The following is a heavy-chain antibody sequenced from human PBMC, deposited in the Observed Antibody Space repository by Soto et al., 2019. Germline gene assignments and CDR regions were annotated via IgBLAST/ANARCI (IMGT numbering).Heavy chain of an antibody. D-gene: IGHD5-12*01. J-gene: IGHJ4*02. CDR3: ARDHHRYIGYDYVDY. V-gene: IGHV3-11*05. CDR2: ISSSSSYT. Sequence: QVQLVESGGGLVKPGGSLRLSCVASGFTFSDYYMSWIRQAPGKGLEWVSYISSSSSYTNYADSVKGRFTISRDNAKNSLYLQMNRLRAEDPALYYCARDHHRYIGYDYVDYWGQGTLVTVSS. CDR1: GFTFSDYY.